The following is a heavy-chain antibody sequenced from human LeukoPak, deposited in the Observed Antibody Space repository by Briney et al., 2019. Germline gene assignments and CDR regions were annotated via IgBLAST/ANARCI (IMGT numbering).Heavy chain of an antibody. CDR3: ATHRHSSSWYAEPDLVN. Sequence: GGSLRLSCAASGFTFSSYAMSWVRQAPGKGLEWVSAISGSGGSTYYADSVKGRFTISRDNSKNTLYLQMNSLRAEDTAVYYCATHRHSSSWYAEPDLVNWGQGTLVTVSS. J-gene: IGHJ4*02. D-gene: IGHD6-13*01. CDR2: ISGSGGST. V-gene: IGHV3-23*01. CDR1: GFTFSSYA.